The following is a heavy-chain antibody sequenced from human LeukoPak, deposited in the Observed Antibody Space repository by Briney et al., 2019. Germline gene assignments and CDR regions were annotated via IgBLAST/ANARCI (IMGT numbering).Heavy chain of an antibody. J-gene: IGHJ4*02. Sequence: SETLSLTCTVSGGSISSSSHHWDWIRQPPGQGLEWIGSIFYSGSTYYSPSLKSRVTISVDTSKNQFSLTLSSVTAADTAVYYCARADRTTSDYWGQGTLVTVSS. V-gene: IGHV4-39*01. CDR2: IFYSGST. D-gene: IGHD4-17*01. CDR1: GGSISSSSHH. CDR3: ARADRTTSDY.